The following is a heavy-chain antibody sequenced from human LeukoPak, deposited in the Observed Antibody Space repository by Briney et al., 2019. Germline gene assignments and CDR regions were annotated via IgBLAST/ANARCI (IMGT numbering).Heavy chain of an antibody. CDR2: ITSGSSYI. CDR1: GFTFSSYN. CDR3: AKDGYSSEPPGWYFDL. V-gene: IGHV3-21*01. Sequence: GGSLRLSCAASGFTFSSYNMNWVRQAPGKGLEWVSSITSGSSYIYYADSVKGRFTISRDNAKNSLYLQMNSLRAEDTAVYYCAKDGYSSEPPGWYFDLWGRGTLVTVSS. D-gene: IGHD6-25*01. J-gene: IGHJ2*01.